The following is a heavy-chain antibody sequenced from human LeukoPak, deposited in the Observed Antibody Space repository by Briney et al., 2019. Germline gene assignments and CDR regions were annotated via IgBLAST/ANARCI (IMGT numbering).Heavy chain of an antibody. J-gene: IGHJ6*02. D-gene: IGHD3-3*01. CDR3: ARLSIFGVVIPEYYYGMDV. CDR1: GYTFTDYY. CDR2: INAKSGDT. V-gene: IGHV1-2*06. Sequence: ASVKVSCKASGYTFTDYYVHWVRQAPGQGLEWMGRINAKSGDTNAAQRFQGRVTMTRVTSITTAYLELSRLRSDDTAVYYCARLSIFGVVIPEYYYGMDVWGQGTTVTVSS.